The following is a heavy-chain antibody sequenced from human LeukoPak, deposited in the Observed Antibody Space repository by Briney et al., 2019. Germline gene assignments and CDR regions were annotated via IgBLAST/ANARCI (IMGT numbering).Heavy chain of an antibody. Sequence: GGSLRLSCAASGFTFSSSVMSWVRQAPGKGLEWVSTIGASGYGTNYADSVKGRFTISRDNAKNTLYLQMNSLRAEDTAVYYCAKSERFDPWGQGTLVTVSS. CDR1: GFTFSSSV. J-gene: IGHJ5*02. V-gene: IGHV3-23*01. CDR3: AKSERFDP. CDR2: IGASGYGT.